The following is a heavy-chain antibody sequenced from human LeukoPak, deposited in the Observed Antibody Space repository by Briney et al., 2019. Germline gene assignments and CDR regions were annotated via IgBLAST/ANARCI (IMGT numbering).Heavy chain of an antibody. V-gene: IGHV5-51*01. Sequence: GESLKISCKGSGYSFTSYWIGWVRQMPGKGLEWMGIIYPGDSDTRYSPSFQGQVTISADKSISTAYLQWSSLKASDTAMYHCARERYYYDSSGYYYRGGWFDPWGQGTLVTVSS. CDR3: ARERYYYDSSGYYYRGGWFDP. CDR1: GYSFTSYW. D-gene: IGHD3-22*01. J-gene: IGHJ5*02. CDR2: IYPGDSDT.